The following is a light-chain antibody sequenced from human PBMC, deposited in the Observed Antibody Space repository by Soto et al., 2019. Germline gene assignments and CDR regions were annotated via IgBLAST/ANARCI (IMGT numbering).Light chain of an antibody. J-gene: IGKJ3*01. V-gene: IGKV3-11*01. CDR1: QSVSSS. Sequence: EIVLTQSPDTLSLSPGERATLSCRASQSVSSSLAWYQQKPGQAPRLLIYDAASSATGIPARFSGSGSGTDFSVTISSLEPEDFAVYYCQQRSNWPPEFTFGPGTKVDIK. CDR3: QQRSNWPPEFT. CDR2: DAA.